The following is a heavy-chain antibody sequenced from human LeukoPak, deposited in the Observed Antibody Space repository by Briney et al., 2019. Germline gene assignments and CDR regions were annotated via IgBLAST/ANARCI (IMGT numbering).Heavy chain of an antibody. CDR1: GYSISSGYY. D-gene: IGHD3-22*01. CDR2: IYYSGTT. J-gene: IGHJ5*02. V-gene: IGHV4-38-2*02. CDR3: ARIGSSAWLPGNNWFDP. Sequence: PSETLSLTCTVSGYSISSGYYWGWIRQPPGKGLEWIGTIYYSGTTYYNPSLKSRVTISVDTSKNQFSLKLSSVTAADTAVYYCARIGSSAWLPGNNWFDPWGQGTLVTVSS.